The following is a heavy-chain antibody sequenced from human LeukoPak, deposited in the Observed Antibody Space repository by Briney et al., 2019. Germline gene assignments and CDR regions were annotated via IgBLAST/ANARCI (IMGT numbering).Heavy chain of an antibody. J-gene: IGHJ4*02. CDR2: IKQDGSEK. D-gene: IGHD6-19*01. CDR3: ARDSSGWYGHPKNEDY. V-gene: IGHV3-7*01. Sequence: GGSLRLSCAASGFTFSSNWMSWVRQAPGKGLEWVANIKQDGSEKYYVDSVKGRFTISRDNAKNSLYLQMNSLRAEDTDVYYCARDSSGWYGHPKNEDYWGQGTLVTVSS. CDR1: GFTFSSNW.